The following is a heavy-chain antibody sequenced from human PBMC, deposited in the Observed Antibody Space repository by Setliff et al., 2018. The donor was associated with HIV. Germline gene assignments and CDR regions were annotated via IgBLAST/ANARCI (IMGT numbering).Heavy chain of an antibody. Sequence: GGSLRLSCAASGFTFSSYSMNWVRQAPGKGLEWVSYISSSSSTIYYADSVKGRFTISRDNAKNSLYLQMNSLRAEDTALYYCTRSHSTRDAFDIWGQGTMVTVSS. J-gene: IGHJ3*02. CDR3: TRSHSTRDAFDI. D-gene: IGHD2-2*01. CDR1: GFTFSSYS. CDR2: ISSSSSTI. V-gene: IGHV3-48*01.